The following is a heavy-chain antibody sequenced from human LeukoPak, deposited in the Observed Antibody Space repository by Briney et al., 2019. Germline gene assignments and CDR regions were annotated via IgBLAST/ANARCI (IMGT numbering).Heavy chain of an antibody. CDR2: IGISSGNT. CDR3: ARDDKYAFDN. D-gene: IGHD2-2*01. CDR1: GFTFSAYS. Sequence: GGSLRLSCAASGFTFSAYSMNWVRQAPGKGLEWISYIGISSGNTKYADSVKGRFTISGDKAKNSLYLQMNSLRVQVTAVYDSARDDKYAFDNWGQGTLVTVSS. J-gene: IGHJ4*02. V-gene: IGHV3-48*01.